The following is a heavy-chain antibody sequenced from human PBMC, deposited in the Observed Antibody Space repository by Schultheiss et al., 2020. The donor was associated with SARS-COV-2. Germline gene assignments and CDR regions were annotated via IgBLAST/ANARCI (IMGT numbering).Heavy chain of an antibody. D-gene: IGHD3-3*01. CDR2: IYYSGST. Sequence: SETLSLTCTVSGGSISSHYWSWIRQPPGKGLEWIGYIYYSGSTNYNPSLKSRVTISVDTSKNQFSLKLSSVTAADTAVYYCARGRRLRFLEWLWTVDYWGQGTLVTVSS. V-gene: IGHV4-59*11. J-gene: IGHJ4*02. CDR3: ARGRRLRFLEWLWTVDY. CDR1: GGSISSHY.